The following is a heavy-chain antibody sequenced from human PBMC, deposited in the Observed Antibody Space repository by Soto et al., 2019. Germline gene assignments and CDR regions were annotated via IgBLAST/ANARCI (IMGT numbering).Heavy chain of an antibody. V-gene: IGHV1-3*01. CDR3: ARGALGDSSGWFYGIGV. CDR2: INAGNGNT. Sequence: QVQLVQSGAEVKKPGASVKVSCKASGYTFTSYAMHWVRQAPGQRLEWMGWINAGNGNTKYSQKFQGRVTITRDTPASTAYMEPSSLRSEDTAVYYCARGALGDSSGWFYGIGVWGQGTTVTVSS. D-gene: IGHD6-19*01. J-gene: IGHJ6*02. CDR1: GYTFTSYA.